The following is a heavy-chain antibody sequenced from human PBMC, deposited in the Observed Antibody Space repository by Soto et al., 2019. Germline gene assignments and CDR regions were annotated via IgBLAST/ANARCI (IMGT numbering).Heavy chain of an antibody. CDR1: GFAFRDFA. CDR2: ITSRRYGATP. J-gene: IGHJ6*02. Sequence: GGSLRLSCTTSGFAFRDFAMTWFRQRPGKGLEWVGFITSRRYGATPQYAASVQGRFSISRDDSRSIAYLQMNNLKTDDTALYFFSRLPPERYSASDFPMDVWGQGTTVTVSS. CDR3: SRLPPERYSASDFPMDV. V-gene: IGHV3-49*03. D-gene: IGHD5-12*01.